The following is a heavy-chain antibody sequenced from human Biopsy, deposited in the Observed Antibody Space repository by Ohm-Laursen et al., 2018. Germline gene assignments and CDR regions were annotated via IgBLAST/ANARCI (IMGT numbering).Heavy chain of an antibody. Sequence: SLRLSCTASGFTFTSYAMHWVRQAPGKGLGWVAAISYDGSGEYYADSLQGRFIISRDNPKNTVDLQMNSLRAEDTAVYFCARDGKRWDYSTYFSWHLDLWGRGTLVTVSS. V-gene: IGHV3-30*03. CDR1: GFTFTSYA. CDR3: ARDGKRWDYSTYFSWHLDL. J-gene: IGHJ2*01. CDR2: ISYDGSGE. D-gene: IGHD4-11*01.